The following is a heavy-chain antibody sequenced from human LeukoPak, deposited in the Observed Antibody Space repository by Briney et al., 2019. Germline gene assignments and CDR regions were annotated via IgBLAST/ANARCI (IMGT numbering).Heavy chain of an antibody. Sequence: SETLSLSCTVSGVSISRYYWTWIREPPGKGLECIGYMYYSGSTNYNPSLKSRVTISVDTSKTQVSRKLNSVNAADTAVYYRARGSGWYFVWGQGTLVTVSS. CDR1: GVSISRYY. V-gene: IGHV4-59*01. D-gene: IGHD6-19*01. CDR2: MYYSGST. J-gene: IGHJ4*02. CDR3: ARGSGWYFV.